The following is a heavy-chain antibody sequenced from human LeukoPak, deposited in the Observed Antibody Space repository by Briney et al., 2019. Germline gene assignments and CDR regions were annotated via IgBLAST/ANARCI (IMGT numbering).Heavy chain of an antibody. D-gene: IGHD6-13*01. CDR2: ISGSGDST. J-gene: IGHJ4*02. CDR3: ALAAAGPYYFDY. V-gene: IGHV3-23*01. CDR1: GFTFRSYG. Sequence: GGSLRLSCAASGFTFRSYGMTWVRQAPGKGLEWVSAISGSGDSTYYADSVKGRFTISRDNSKNTLYLQMNSLRAEDTAVYYCALAAAGPYYFDYWGQGTLVTVSS.